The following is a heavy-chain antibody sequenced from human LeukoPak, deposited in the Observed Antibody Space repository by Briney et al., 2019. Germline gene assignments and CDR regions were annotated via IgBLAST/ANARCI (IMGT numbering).Heavy chain of an antibody. V-gene: IGHV4-39*01. Sequence: SETLSLTCTVSGGSISISNYYWGWLRQPPGRGLEWIVSISYSGTYYNPSLKSRLTISVDTSKNHFSLNLRSVTAADTAVYYCARRTSNPVGAIDYWGQGTLVTVSS. J-gene: IGHJ4*02. CDR2: ISYSGT. CDR1: GGSISISNYY. CDR3: ARRTSNPVGAIDY. D-gene: IGHD1-26*01.